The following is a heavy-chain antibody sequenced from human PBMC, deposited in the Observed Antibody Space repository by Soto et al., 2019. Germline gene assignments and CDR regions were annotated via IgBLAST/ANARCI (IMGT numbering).Heavy chain of an antibody. D-gene: IGHD6-6*01. CDR3: ARDLWSSSGFDY. V-gene: IGHV3-30-3*01. J-gene: IGHJ4*02. CDR2: ISYDGSNK. Sequence: PVGSLRLSCAAFGFTFSSYAMHWVRQAPGKGLEWVAVISYDGSNKYYADSVKGRFTISRDNSKNTLYLQMNSLRAEDTAVYYCARDLWSSSGFDYWGQGTLVTVSS. CDR1: GFTFSSYA.